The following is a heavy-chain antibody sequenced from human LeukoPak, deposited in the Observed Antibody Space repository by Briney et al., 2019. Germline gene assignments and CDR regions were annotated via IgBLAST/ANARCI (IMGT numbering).Heavy chain of an antibody. D-gene: IGHD4-17*01. J-gene: IGHJ4*02. V-gene: IGHV5-51*01. CDR2: IYPGDSDT. Sequence: KSGGSLRLSCKGAGYSFTKYWIGWVRQMPGKGLEWMGIIYPGDSDTRYSPSFQGQVTISADKSIGTAYLQWSSLKASDSAMYYCSRRLAYGELDYRGQGTLVTVSS. CDR1: GYSFTKYW. CDR3: SRRLAYGELDY.